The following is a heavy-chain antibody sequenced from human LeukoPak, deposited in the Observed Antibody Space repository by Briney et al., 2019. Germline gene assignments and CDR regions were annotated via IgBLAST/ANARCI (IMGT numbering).Heavy chain of an antibody. CDR1: GFTFSSYG. D-gene: IGHD3-10*01. CDR3: AKMARGVSRLYYYYGMDV. Sequence: GGSLRLSCAASGFTFSSYGMHWVRQAPGKGLEWVAVISYDGSNKYYADSVKGRFTISRDNSKNTLYLQMNSLRAEDTAVYYRAKMARGVSRLYYYYGMDVWGKGTTVTVSS. J-gene: IGHJ6*04. CDR2: ISYDGSNK. V-gene: IGHV3-30*18.